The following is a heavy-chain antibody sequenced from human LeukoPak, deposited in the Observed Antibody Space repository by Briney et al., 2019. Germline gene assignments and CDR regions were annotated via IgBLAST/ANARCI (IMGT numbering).Heavy chain of an antibody. Sequence: SETLSLTCAVSGGSISSGGYSWSWIRQPPGKGLEWIGYIYHSGSTYYNPSLKSRVTISVDRSKNQFSLKLSSVTAADTAVYYCARAQGLVDAFDIWGQGTVVTVSS. V-gene: IGHV4-30-2*01. CDR2: IYHSGST. CDR1: GGSISSGGYS. CDR3: ARAQGLVDAFDI. J-gene: IGHJ3*02.